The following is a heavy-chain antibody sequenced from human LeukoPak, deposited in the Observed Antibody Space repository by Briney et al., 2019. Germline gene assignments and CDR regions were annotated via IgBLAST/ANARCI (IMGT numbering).Heavy chain of an antibody. J-gene: IGHJ4*02. D-gene: IGHD3-22*01. V-gene: IGHV1-69*04. CDR1: GGTFSSYA. Sequence: ASVKVSCKASGGTFSSYAISWVRQAPGQGLEWMGRIIPILGIANYAQKFQGRATITADKSTSTAYMELSSLRSEDTAVYYCARKYYDSSGYPYYFDYWGQGTLVTVSS. CDR2: IIPILGIA. CDR3: ARKYYDSSGYPYYFDY.